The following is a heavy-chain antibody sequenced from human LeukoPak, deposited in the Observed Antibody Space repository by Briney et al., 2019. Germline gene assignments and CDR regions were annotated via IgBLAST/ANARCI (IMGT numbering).Heavy chain of an antibody. V-gene: IGHV4-34*01. CDR2: IDRSGST. Sequence: SETLSLTCAVYGGSFSGYSWTWIRQPPGKGLEWIGEIDRSGSTNYNPSLKSRLTIPVDTSKNQFSLKLSSVTAADTAVYYCARGSAAGLAYWGQGTLVTVSS. J-gene: IGHJ4*02. CDR1: GGSFSGYS. D-gene: IGHD6-13*01. CDR3: ARGSAAGLAY.